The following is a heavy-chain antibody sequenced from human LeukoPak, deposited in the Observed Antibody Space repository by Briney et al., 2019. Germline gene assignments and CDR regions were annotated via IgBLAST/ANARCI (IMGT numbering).Heavy chain of an antibody. Sequence: ASVKVSCKASGYTFAAHHIHWVRQAPGQVLEWMGWILPDGRDTKYSQKFQDRMTLTTDTSTNTAYMELSRLIPDDTAVYYCSGRYGPGPVWGQGTLISASP. CDR3: SGRYGPGPV. J-gene: IGHJ4*02. CDR2: ILPDGRDT. V-gene: IGHV1-2*02. CDR1: GYTFAAHH. D-gene: IGHD3-10*01.